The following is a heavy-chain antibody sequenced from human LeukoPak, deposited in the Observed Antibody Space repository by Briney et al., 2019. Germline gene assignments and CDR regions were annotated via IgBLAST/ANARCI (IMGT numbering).Heavy chain of an antibody. CDR3: VRDRGTYRPIDY. J-gene: IGHJ4*02. D-gene: IGHD1-26*01. V-gene: IGHV3-21*04. CDR2: ISYTGTYI. Sequence: PGGSLRLSCAASAFSLKDYNMNWVRKAPGKGLEWVSSISYTGTYIYYADSVKGRFTVSRDNAQNSVYLQMNSLRVEDSAIYYCVRDRGTYRPIDYWGQGTLVTVSS. CDR1: AFSLKDYN.